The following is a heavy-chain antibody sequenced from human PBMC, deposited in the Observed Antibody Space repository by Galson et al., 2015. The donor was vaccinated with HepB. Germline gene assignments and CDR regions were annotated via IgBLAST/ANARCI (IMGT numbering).Heavy chain of an antibody. CDR2: IDSSSSTI. Sequence: SLRLSCAASGFTFSTYSMDWVRQAPRKGLEWISHIDSSSSTINYADSVEGRCTISRDNAKNSLYLQMNSLRDEDTAVYYCAGDRGHAFDIWGQGTMVTVSS. V-gene: IGHV3-48*02. J-gene: IGHJ3*02. CDR3: AGDRGHAFDI. D-gene: IGHD3-10*01. CDR1: GFTFSTYS.